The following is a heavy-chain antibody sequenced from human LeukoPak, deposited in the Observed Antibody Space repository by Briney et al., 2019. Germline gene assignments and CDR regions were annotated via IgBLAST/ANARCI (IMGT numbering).Heavy chain of an antibody. J-gene: IGHJ4*02. V-gene: IGHV3-11*05. Sequence: GGSLRLSCAASGFSVSDYSISWIRQSPGKGPEWISYVMSGRGSTNYADSVKGRFTISRDNAKNSVALQLDGLRADDTAVYFCTRERRGIYYAFESWGQGTLVTVSS. CDR3: TRERRGIYYAFES. D-gene: IGHD3-16*01. CDR2: VMSGRGST. CDR1: GFSVSDYS.